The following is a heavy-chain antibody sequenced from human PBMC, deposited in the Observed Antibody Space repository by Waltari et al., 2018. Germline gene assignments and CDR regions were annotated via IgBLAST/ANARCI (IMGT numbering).Heavy chain of an antibody. Sequence: QVQLVQSGAEVKKPGSSVKVSCKASGGTFSSYAISWVRQAPGQGLEWMGRIIPIFGTANYAQKFQGRVTITADKSTSTAYMELSSLRSEDTAVYYCAILGDPFGVAPTPHTAPLDVWGKGTTVTISS. D-gene: IGHD3-3*01. CDR2: IIPIFGTA. J-gene: IGHJ6*04. CDR3: AILGDPFGVAPTPHTAPLDV. CDR1: GGTFSSYA. V-gene: IGHV1-69*13.